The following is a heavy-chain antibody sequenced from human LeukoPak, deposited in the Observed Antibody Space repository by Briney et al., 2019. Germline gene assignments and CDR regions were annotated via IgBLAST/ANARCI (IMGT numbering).Heavy chain of an antibody. Sequence: PGRSLRLSCEASGFTFSTYSMHWGRQAPGKGLEWVAAISFDGSYKYYGDSVKGRLTISRDNSKNTLYLQMNSLRAEDTAVYYCAKRGLVEAVAAGRYGGFDYWGQGTLVTVSS. V-gene: IGHV3-30*18. CDR1: GFTFSTYS. J-gene: IGHJ4*02. CDR3: AKRGLVEAVAAGRYGGFDY. CDR2: ISFDGSYK. D-gene: IGHD6-19*01.